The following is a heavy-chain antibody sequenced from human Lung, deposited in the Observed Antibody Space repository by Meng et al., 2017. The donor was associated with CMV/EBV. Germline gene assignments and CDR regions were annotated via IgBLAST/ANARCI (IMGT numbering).Heavy chain of an antibody. CDR2: TYYKSKWNH. V-gene: IGHV6-1*01. D-gene: IGHD3-22*01. CDR3: ARVFGVITGYVVDY. Sequence: SETLSLTCAISGDSVSSNSATWNWIRQSPSRGLEWLGRTYYKSKWNHDYAVSVKSRISFNPDTSKNQFSLQLSSVTPEDTAVYYCARVFGVITGYVVDYWGQGTLVTVSS. CDR1: GDSVSSNSAT. J-gene: IGHJ4*02.